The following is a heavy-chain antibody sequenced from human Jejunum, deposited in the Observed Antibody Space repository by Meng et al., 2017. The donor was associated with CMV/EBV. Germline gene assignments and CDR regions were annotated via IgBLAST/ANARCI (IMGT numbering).Heavy chain of an antibody. CDR1: GFSVTTSGVA. J-gene: IGHJ4*02. CDR2: IYWDDDT. Sequence: QVTLNESGPTLVKPTQTPPLTCTFSGFSVTTSGVAVGWIRQPPGKALEWLALIYWDDDTRYSPSLKSRLTITKDSSKSQVVLTMTNMGPVDTATYYCAHRPSGYGGDFWFHWGQGTLVTVSS. D-gene: IGHD2-21*01. V-gene: IGHV2-5*02. CDR3: AHRPSGYGGDFWFH.